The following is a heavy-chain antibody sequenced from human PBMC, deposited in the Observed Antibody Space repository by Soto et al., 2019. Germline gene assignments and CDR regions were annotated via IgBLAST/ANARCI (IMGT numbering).Heavy chain of an antibody. J-gene: IGHJ4*02. Sequence: EVQLVESGGGLVKPGESLRLSCAASGFNFGNAWMNWVRQSPGKGLEWVGRIKSRTDGGTTNFAAPMQGRFTISRDDSTNTLFLQMNSLITEDTAIYYCTSGSALATREQYWGRGTLVTVSS. CDR3: TSGSALATREQY. CDR2: IKSRTDGGTT. D-gene: IGHD3-3*02. CDR1: GFNFGNAW. V-gene: IGHV3-15*06.